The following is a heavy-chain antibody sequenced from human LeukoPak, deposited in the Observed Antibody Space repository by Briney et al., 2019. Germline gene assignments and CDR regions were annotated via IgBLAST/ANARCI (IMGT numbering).Heavy chain of an antibody. V-gene: IGHV3-9*01. Sequence: GGSLRLSCAASGFTFDDYAMHWVRQAPGKGLEWVSGISWNSGSIGYADSVKGRFTNSRDNAKNSLYLQMNSLRAEDTAVYYCAINYACDYWGQGTLVTVSS. CDR1: GFTFDDYA. D-gene: IGHD2-2*01. J-gene: IGHJ4*02. CDR3: AINYACDY. CDR2: ISWNSGSI.